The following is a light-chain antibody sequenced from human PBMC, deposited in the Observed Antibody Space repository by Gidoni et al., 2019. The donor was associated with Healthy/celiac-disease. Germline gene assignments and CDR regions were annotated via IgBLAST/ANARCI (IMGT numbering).Light chain of an antibody. V-gene: IGKV1-5*03. CDR2: KAS. CDR3: QQYNSYSLT. J-gene: IGKJ1*01. Sequence: DIQMTQSPSTLSASVGDRVTITCRASQSISSWLDWYQQKPGKAPKLLSYKASSLESGVPSRCSGSGSGTDFTLTISRLQPDDFATYYCQQYNSYSLTFGQXTKVEIK. CDR1: QSISSW.